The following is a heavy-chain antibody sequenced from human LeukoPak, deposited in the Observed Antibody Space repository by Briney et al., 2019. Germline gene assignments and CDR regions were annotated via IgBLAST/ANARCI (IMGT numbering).Heavy chain of an antibody. CDR3: ARVSLVVVAATRYYYYGMDV. CDR2: INHSGST. CDR1: GGSFSGYY. J-gene: IGHJ6*02. V-gene: IGHV4-34*01. D-gene: IGHD2-15*01. Sequence: SETLSLTCAVYGGSFSGYYWSWIPQPPGKGLEWIGEINHSGSTNYNPSLKSRVTISVDTSKNQFSLKLSSVTAADTAVYYCARVSLVVVAATRYYYYGMDVWGQGTTVTVSS.